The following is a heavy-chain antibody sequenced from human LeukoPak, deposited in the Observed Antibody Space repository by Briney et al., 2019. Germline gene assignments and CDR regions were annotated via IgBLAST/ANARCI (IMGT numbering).Heavy chain of an antibody. CDR2: IKQDGSEK. CDR3: ARERWESRGAAFDI. V-gene: IGHV3-7*03. D-gene: IGHD1-26*01. Sequence: GGSLRLSCAASGFTFSSYWMSWVRQAPGKGLEWVANIKQDGSEKYYVDSVKGRFTISRDNAKNSLYLQMNSLRAEDTALYHCARERWESRGAAFDIWGQGTMVTVSS. J-gene: IGHJ3*02. CDR1: GFTFSSYW.